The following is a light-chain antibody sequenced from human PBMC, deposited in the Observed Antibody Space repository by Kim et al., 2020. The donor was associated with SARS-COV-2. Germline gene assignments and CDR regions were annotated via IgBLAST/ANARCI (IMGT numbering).Light chain of an antibody. J-gene: IGLJ1*01. CDR1: SNNVGDQG. CDR3: LAWDSSLSAYV. V-gene: IGLV10-54*04. Sequence: LTQPPSVSKGLRQTATLTCTGNSNNVGDQGAAWLQQHRGHPPKLLSYRSNDRPSGISEKFSASRSGNTASLTITGLQPEDEADYYCLAWDSSLSAYVFGTGTKVTVL. CDR2: RSN.